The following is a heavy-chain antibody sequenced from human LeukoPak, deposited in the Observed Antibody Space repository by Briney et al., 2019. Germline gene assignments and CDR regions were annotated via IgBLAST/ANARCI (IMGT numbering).Heavy chain of an antibody. CDR2: ISAYNGNT. CDR1: GYTFTSYG. J-gene: IGHJ4*02. V-gene: IGHV1-18*01. Sequence: ASVKVSCKASGYTFTSYGISWVRQAPGQGLEWMGWISAYNGNTNYAQKLQGRVTMTTDTSTSTAYTELRSLRSDDTAVYYCAGSSGSYWYYFDYWGQGTLVTVSS. D-gene: IGHD1-26*01. CDR3: AGSSGSYWYYFDY.